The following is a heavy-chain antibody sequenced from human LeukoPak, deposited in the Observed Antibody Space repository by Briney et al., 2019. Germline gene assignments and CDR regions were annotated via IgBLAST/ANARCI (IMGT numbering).Heavy chain of an antibody. CDR3: ATDRPGRI. J-gene: IGHJ4*02. CDR1: GFTFSSYA. V-gene: IGHV3-74*01. D-gene: IGHD1-14*01. CDR2: VNTDGYST. Sequence: GGSLRLSCAASGFTFSSYAMSWVRQAPGKGLVWVSRVNTDGYSTRYADSVKGRFTISRDNAKDTVFLQMNSLSAEDTAVYYCATDRPGRIWGQGTLVTVSS.